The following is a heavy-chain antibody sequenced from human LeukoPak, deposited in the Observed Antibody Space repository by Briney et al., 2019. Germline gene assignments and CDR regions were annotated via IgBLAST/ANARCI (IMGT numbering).Heavy chain of an antibody. Sequence: ASVKVSCKASGGTFSSYAISWVRQAPGQGLEWMGGIIPIFGTANYAQKFQGRVTITADESTSTAYMELSSLRSEDSAVYYCATIGPVAAPDYWGQGTLVTVSS. CDR3: ATIGPVAAPDY. CDR1: GGTFSSYA. J-gene: IGHJ4*02. D-gene: IGHD6-13*01. CDR2: IIPIFGTA. V-gene: IGHV1-69*13.